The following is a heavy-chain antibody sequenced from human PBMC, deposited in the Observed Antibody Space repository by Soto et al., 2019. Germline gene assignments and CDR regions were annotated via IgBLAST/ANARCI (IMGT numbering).Heavy chain of an antibody. D-gene: IGHD2-21*02. V-gene: IGHV3-74*01. CDR3: ARESGDWPLNWFDP. CDR1: GYNFSNHW. CDR2: ITSDGKSK. J-gene: IGHJ5*02. Sequence: PGGSPRLSCAASGYNFSNHWMHWVRQRPAEGLVWVSRITSDGKSKAYAESVKGRFAISRDNAENTLYLQMNGLTAEDTAVYYCARESGDWPLNWFDPWGQGTLVTVSS.